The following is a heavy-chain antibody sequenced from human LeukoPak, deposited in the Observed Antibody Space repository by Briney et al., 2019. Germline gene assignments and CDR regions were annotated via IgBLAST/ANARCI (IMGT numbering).Heavy chain of an antibody. CDR3: AKDQGFGARSEWLSADY. D-gene: IGHD3-3*01. J-gene: IGHJ4*02. V-gene: IGHV3-30*02. Sequence: PGGSLRLSCAASGFTFSSYAMHWVRQAPGKGLEWVAVIWYDGSNKYYADSVKGRFTISRDNSKNTLYLQMNSLRAEDTAVYYCAKDQGFGARSEWLSADYWGQGTLVTVSS. CDR2: IWYDGSNK. CDR1: GFTFSSYA.